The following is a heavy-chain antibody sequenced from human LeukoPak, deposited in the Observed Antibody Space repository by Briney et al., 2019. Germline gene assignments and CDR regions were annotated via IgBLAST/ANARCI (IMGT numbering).Heavy chain of an antibody. J-gene: IGHJ6*03. V-gene: IGHV1-46*01. CDR2: INPSGGST. D-gene: IGHD6-19*01. CDR1: GYTFTSYY. Sequence: ASVKVPCKASGYTFTSYYMHWVRQAPGQGLEWMGIINPSGGSTSYAQKFQGRVTMTRDTSISTAYVELSRLRSDDTAVYYCARETVAGTYYYYMDVWGKGTTVTVSS. CDR3: ARETVAGTYYYYMDV.